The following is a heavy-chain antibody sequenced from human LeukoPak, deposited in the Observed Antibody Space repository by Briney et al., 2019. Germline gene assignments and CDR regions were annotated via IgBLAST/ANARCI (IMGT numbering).Heavy chain of an antibody. CDR1: GGTFSSYA. D-gene: IGHD3-10*01. CDR3: AIRGPDYYGSGISFDP. Sequence: SVKVSFKASGGTFSSYAISWVRQAPGQGLEWMGGIIPIFGTANYAQKFQGRVTITADESTSTAYMELSSLRSEDTAVYYCAIRGPDYYGSGISFDPWGQGTLVTVSS. J-gene: IGHJ5*02. CDR2: IIPIFGTA. V-gene: IGHV1-69*13.